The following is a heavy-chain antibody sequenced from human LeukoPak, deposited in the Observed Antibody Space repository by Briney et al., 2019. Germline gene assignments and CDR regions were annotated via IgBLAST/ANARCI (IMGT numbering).Heavy chain of an antibody. CDR2: IWYDGSNK. J-gene: IGHJ4*02. D-gene: IGHD2-15*01. Sequence: GGSLRLSWAASGFTFSSYGMHWVRQAPGKGLEWVAVIWYDGSNKYYADSVKGRFTISRDDSKNTLYLQMNSLRAEDTAVYYCAREGGGPIDYWGQGTLVTVSS. CDR1: GFTFSSYG. V-gene: IGHV3-33*01. CDR3: AREGGGPIDY.